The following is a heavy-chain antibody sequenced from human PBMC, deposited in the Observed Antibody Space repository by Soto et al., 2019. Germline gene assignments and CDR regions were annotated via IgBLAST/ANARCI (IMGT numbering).Heavy chain of an antibody. CDR1: GYIFVNYG. CDR2: ISPYTGNT. J-gene: IGHJ6*02. CDR3: VMVDNYVTPTPKDV. V-gene: IGHV1-18*01. D-gene: IGHD3-10*01. Sequence: ASVKVSCKASGYIFVNYGIAWVRQAPGQGLEWMGWISPYTGNTHSATKIQGRLTMTTDTSTSTAYMDLGSLTSDDTAVYYCVMVDNYVTPTPKDVCGLEATVTVSS.